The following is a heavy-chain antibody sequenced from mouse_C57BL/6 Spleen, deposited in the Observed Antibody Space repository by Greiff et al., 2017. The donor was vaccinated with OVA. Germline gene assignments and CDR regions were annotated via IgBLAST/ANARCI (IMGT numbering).Heavy chain of an antibody. CDR3: ARFAYYSNSWFAY. Sequence: EVQLQQSGPELVKPGASVKISCKASGYTFTDYYMNWVKQSHGKSLEWIGDINPNNGGTSYNQKFKGKATLTVDKYSSTSYMELRSLKSEDSAVYYCARFAYYSNSWFAYWGQGTLVTVSA. D-gene: IGHD2-5*01. CDR1: GYTFTDYY. V-gene: IGHV1-26*01. CDR2: INPNNGGT. J-gene: IGHJ3*01.